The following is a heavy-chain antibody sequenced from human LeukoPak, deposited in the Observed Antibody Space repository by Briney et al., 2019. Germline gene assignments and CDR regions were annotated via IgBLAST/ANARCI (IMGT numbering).Heavy chain of an antibody. CDR2: ISYNGRGT. D-gene: IGHD1-26*01. CDR3: AKDMMAIVGGTTSAFDM. CDR1: GFTFSSYA. V-gene: IGHV3-64*01. J-gene: IGHJ3*02. Sequence: GGSLRLSCAVSGFTFSSYAMHWVRQAPGKGLEYVSAISYNGRGTHYAHSVKGRFTISRDNAKNSLYLQMNSLRAEDTALYYCAKDMMAIVGGTTSAFDMWGQGTMVTVSS.